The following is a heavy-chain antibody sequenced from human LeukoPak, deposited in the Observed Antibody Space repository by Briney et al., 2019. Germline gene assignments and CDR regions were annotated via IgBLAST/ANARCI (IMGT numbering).Heavy chain of an antibody. CDR3: ARLRRNSDRSDFFFYYDH. V-gene: IGHV3-21*01. D-gene: IGHD3-22*01. CDR1: GFTFSDYS. CDR2: VNTVSSYI. J-gene: IGHJ4*02. Sequence: GGALRLSCAASGFTFSDYSRNWVRQAPGKGLEWVASVNTVSSYIYYADSMRGRFTISRDNAKNSLFLQMNSLRAEDTAVYYCARLRRNSDRSDFFFYYDHWGQGTLVTVS.